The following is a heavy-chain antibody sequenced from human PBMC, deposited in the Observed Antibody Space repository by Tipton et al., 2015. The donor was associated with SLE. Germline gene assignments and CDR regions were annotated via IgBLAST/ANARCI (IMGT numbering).Heavy chain of an antibody. J-gene: IGHJ6*02. D-gene: IGHD2-2*01. Sequence: SLRLSCEASAFTFSHYAMTWVRQAPGKGLEWVSSITGSSERTHYADSVKGRFTISRDNAKNSLYLQMNSLRAEDTAVYYCASGRYCSSTSCSYYYYGMDVWGQGTTVTVSS. CDR1: AFTFSHYA. V-gene: IGHV3-48*01. CDR2: ITGSSERT. CDR3: ASGRYCSSTSCSYYYYGMDV.